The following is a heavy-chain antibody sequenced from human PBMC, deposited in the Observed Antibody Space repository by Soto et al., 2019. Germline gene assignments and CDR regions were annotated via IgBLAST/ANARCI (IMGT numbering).Heavy chain of an antibody. J-gene: IGHJ6*02. D-gene: IGHD6-6*01. CDR1: GFTFDDYT. V-gene: IGHV3-43*01. Sequence: EVQLVESGGVVVQPGGSLRLSCAASGFTFDDYTMHWVRQAPGKGLEWVSLISWDGGSTYYADSVKGRFTISRDNSKNSLYLQMNSLRTEDTALYYCAKDISSLYRSSSNYGMDVWGQGTTVTVSS. CDR2: ISWDGGST. CDR3: AKDISSLYRSSSNYGMDV.